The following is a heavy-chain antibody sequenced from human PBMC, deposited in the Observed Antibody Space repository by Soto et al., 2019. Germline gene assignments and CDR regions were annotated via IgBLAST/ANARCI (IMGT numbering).Heavy chain of an antibody. D-gene: IGHD3-10*01. CDR2: ISYDGSNK. J-gene: IGHJ4*02. CDR1: GFTFSSYA. CDR3: ARDVTFSSGSYPLY. Sequence: GGSLRLSCAASGFTFSSYAMHWVRQAPGKGLEWVAVISYDGSNKYYADSVKGRFTISRDNSKNTLYLQMNNLRADDTAVYYCARDVTFSSGSYPLYWGQGVLVTVPQ. V-gene: IGHV3-30-3*01.